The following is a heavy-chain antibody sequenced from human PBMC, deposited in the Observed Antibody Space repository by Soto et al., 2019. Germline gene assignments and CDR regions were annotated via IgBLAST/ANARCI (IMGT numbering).Heavy chain of an antibody. V-gene: IGHV2-5*02. Sequence: QITLKESGPTLVKPTQTLTLTCTFSGFSLTTSGVGVGWIRQPPGKALEWLALIYWDDDKRYSPSLKSRLTVTKDTTTNQVVLTMTNMDPVDTATYFCAHRDGFGEFDSCGQGTLVTVSS. CDR1: GFSLTTSGVG. CDR3: AHRDGFGEFDS. D-gene: IGHD3-10*01. J-gene: IGHJ5*01. CDR2: IYWDDDK.